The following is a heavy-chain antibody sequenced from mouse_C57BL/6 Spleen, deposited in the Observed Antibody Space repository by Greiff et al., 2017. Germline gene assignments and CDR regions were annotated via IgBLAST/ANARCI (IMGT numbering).Heavy chain of an antibody. CDR3: ATADYDWFAY. Sequence: QVQLKESGPELVKPGASVKLSCKASGYTFTSYDINWVKQRPGPGLEWIGWIYPRAGSTKYNEKFKGKATLTVDTSSSTAYMELHSLTSEDSAVYFCATADYDWFAYWGQGTLVTVSA. J-gene: IGHJ3*01. D-gene: IGHD2-4*01. V-gene: IGHV1-85*01. CDR2: IYPRAGST. CDR1: GYTFTSYD.